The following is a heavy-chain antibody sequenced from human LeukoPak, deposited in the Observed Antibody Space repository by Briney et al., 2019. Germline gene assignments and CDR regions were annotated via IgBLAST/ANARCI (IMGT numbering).Heavy chain of an antibody. Sequence: GSLRLSCAASGFALSTYWMSWIRQPPVKGLEWIGSIYYSGSTNYNPSLKSRVTILVDTSKNQFSLKLSSVTAADTAVYYCARDSYGPWGQGTLVTVSS. V-gene: IGHV4-59*01. CDR2: IYYSGST. D-gene: IGHD3-10*01. CDR3: ARDSYGP. CDR1: GFALSTYW. J-gene: IGHJ5*02.